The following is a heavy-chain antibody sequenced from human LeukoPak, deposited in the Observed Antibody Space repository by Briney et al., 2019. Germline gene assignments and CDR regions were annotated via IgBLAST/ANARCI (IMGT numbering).Heavy chain of an antibody. Sequence: ASVKVSCKASGYTFTSYGISWFRQAPGQGLEWMGWISTYNADTDYAQKFQGRVTMTTETSTSTAYMELRSVISDDTAVYYCARDPGQYYDILTGYYTPYYFDYWGQGTLVTVSS. V-gene: IGHV1-18*01. CDR1: GYTFTSYG. J-gene: IGHJ4*02. D-gene: IGHD3-9*01. CDR2: ISTYNADT. CDR3: ARDPGQYYDILTGYYTPYYFDY.